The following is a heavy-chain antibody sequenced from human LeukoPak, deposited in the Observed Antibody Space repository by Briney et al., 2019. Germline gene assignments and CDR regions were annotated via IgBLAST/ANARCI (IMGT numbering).Heavy chain of an antibody. CDR1: GGSFSGYY. V-gene: IGHV4-34*01. J-gene: IGHJ5*02. D-gene: IGHD2-8*01. Sequence: SETLSLTCAVYGGSFSGYYWSWIRQPPGKGLEWIGEINHSGSTNYNPSLKSRVTISVDTSKNQFSLKLSSVTAADTAVYYCARGKTIVLMVYAVWFDPWGQGTLVTVSS. CDR3: ARGKTIVLMVYAVWFDP. CDR2: INHSGST.